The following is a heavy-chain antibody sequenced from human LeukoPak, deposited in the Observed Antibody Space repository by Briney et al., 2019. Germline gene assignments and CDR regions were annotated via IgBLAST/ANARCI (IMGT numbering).Heavy chain of an antibody. V-gene: IGHV3-7*01. J-gene: IGHJ4*02. CDR1: GGRFSEYW. CDR3: VRSQLGLDY. Sequence: GGSLTLTCAVYGGRFSEYWMSWVRQAPGKGLEWVGNIDQDGSEKYYVDSVKGRFTISRDNAENSLYLQMNSLRAEDTAVYYCVRSQLGLDYWGQGTLVTVSS. D-gene: IGHD2-2*01. CDR2: IDQDGSEK.